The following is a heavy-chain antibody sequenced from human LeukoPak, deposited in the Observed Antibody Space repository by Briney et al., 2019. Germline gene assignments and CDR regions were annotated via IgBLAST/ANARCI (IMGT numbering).Heavy chain of an antibody. D-gene: IGHD1-26*01. Sequence: TLSLTCTVSGGSISSGSYYWSWIRQPAGKGLEWIGRIYTSGSTNYNPSLKSRVTMSVDTSKNQFSLKLSSVTAADTAVYYCARGGSYWAFDYWGQGTLVTVSS. CDR1: GGSISSGSYY. J-gene: IGHJ4*02. V-gene: IGHV4-61*02. CDR3: ARGGSYWAFDY. CDR2: IYTSGST.